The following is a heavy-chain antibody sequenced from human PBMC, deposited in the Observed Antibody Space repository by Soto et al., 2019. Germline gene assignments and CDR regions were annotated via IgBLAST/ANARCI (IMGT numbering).Heavy chain of an antibody. V-gene: IGHV1-69*13. CDR1: GGTFSSYA. CDR3: AYYYGSGSYYNDFRYYYYGMDV. D-gene: IGHD3-10*01. CDR2: IIPIFGTA. Sequence: VKVSCKASGGTFSSYAISWVRQAPGQGPEWMGGIIPIFGTANYAQKFQGRVTITADESTSTAYMELSSLRSEDTAVYYCAYYYGSGSYYNDFRYYYYGMDVWGQGTTVTVSS. J-gene: IGHJ6*02.